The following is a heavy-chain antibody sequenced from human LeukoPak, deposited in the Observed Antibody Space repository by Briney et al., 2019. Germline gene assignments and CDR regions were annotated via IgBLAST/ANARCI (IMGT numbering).Heavy chain of an antibody. Sequence: GGSLRLSCAASGFSFSSYSMNWVRQGPGKGLEWVSYIRSSSSTIYYADSVKGRFTISRDNAKNSLYLQMNSLKDEDTAVYYCARAGSHYYGSGSGFYFDYWGQGTLVTVSS. D-gene: IGHD3-10*01. CDR2: IRSSSSTI. J-gene: IGHJ4*02. V-gene: IGHV3-48*02. CDR1: GFSFSSYS. CDR3: ARAGSHYYGSGSGFYFDY.